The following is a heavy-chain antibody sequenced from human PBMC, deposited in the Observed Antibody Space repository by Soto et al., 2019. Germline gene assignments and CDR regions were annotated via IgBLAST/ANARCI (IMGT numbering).Heavy chain of an antibody. CDR1: GFTFDDYA. J-gene: IGHJ2*01. D-gene: IGHD2-2*01. CDR3: AKDHNNCSSTSCYLDWYFDL. V-gene: IGHV3-43*02. Sequence: GGSLRLSCAASGFTFDDYAMHWVRQAPGKGLEWVSLISGDGGSTYYADSVKGRFTISRDNSKNSLYLQMNSLRTEDTALYYCAKDHNNCSSTSCYLDWYFDLWGRGTLVTVSS. CDR2: ISGDGGST.